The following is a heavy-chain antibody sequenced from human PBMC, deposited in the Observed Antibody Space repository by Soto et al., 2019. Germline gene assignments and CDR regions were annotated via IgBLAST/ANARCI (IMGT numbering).Heavy chain of an antibody. J-gene: IGHJ6*02. D-gene: IGHD1-26*01. CDR1: GGSISSGGYY. V-gene: IGHV4-31*03. Sequence: SETLSLTCTVSGGSISSGGYYWSWIRQHPGKGLEWIGYIYYSGSTYYNPSLKSRVTISVDTSKNQFSLKLSSVTAADTAVYYCARAQSGGYYYYYGMDVWGQGTTVTVSS. CDR3: ARAQSGGYYYYYGMDV. CDR2: IYYSGST.